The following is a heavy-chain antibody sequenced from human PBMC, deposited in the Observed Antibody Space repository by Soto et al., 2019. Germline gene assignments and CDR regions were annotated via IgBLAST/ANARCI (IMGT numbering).Heavy chain of an antibody. V-gene: IGHV4-61*01. J-gene: IGHJ4*02. CDR1: GGSVSSGSYY. Sequence: KPSETLSLTCTVSGGSVSSGSYYWSWIRQPPGKGLEWIGYIYYSGSTNYNPSLKSRVTISVDTSKNQFSLKLSSVTAADTAVYYCARSLLWFGELNWGQGTLGTVSS. CDR2: IYYSGST. CDR3: ARSLLWFGELN. D-gene: IGHD3-10*01.